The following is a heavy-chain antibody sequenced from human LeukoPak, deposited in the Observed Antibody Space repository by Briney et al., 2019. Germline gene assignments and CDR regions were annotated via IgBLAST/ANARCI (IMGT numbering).Heavy chain of an antibody. V-gene: IGHV3-30*04. CDR1: GFTFSSYA. Sequence: GGSLRLSCAASGFTFSSYAMHWVRQAPGKGLEWVAVISYDGSNKYYADSVKGRFTIFRDNSKNTLYLQMNSLRAEDTAVYYCARGNSFDPWGQGTLVTVSS. CDR2: ISYDGSNK. CDR3: ARGNSFDP. J-gene: IGHJ5*02.